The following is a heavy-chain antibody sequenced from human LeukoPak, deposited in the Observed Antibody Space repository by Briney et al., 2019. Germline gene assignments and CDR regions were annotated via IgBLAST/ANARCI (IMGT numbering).Heavy chain of an antibody. Sequence: ASVKVSCKASGYTFTSYDINWVRQATGQGLEWMGWMNPNSGNTGYAQKFQGRVTMTRNTSISTAYMELSSLRSEDTAVYYCARGFPERYCSDGSCPFFDYWGQGTLVTVSS. CDR2: MNPNSGNT. D-gene: IGHD2-15*01. J-gene: IGHJ4*02. V-gene: IGHV1-8*01. CDR3: ARGFPERYCSDGSCPFFDY. CDR1: GYTFTSYD.